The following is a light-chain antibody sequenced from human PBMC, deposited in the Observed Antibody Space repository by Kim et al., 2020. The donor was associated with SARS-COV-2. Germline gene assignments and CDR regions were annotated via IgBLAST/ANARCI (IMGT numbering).Light chain of an antibody. CDR1: QDIRND. CDR3: LQHSTYPIT. V-gene: IGKV1-17*01. CDR2: GAS. J-gene: IGKJ5*01. Sequence: SASVGNRVTITSRESQDIRNDLGWYQQNPGRAPKRLIYGASCLQSGVPSRFSGSGSGTEFTLTISSVQPEDFATYFCLQHSTYPITFGQGTRL.